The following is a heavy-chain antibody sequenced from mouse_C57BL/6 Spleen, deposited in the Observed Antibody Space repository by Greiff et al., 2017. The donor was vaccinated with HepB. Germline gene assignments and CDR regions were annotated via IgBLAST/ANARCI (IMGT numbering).Heavy chain of an antibody. D-gene: IGHD2-4*01. CDR2: IWGVGST. CDR1: GFSLTSYG. Sequence: VQLQQSGPGLVAPSQSLSITCTVSGFSLTSYGVDWVRQSPGKGLEWLGVIWGVGSTNYNSALKSRLSISKDNSKSQVFLKMNSLQTDDTAMYYCAGRLRQGAWFAYWGQGTLVTVSA. J-gene: IGHJ3*01. CDR3: AGRLRQGAWFAY. V-gene: IGHV2-6*01.